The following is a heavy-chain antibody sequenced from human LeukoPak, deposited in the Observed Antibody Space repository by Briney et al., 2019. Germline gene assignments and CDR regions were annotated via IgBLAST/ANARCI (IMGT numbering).Heavy chain of an antibody. J-gene: IGHJ4*02. CDR3: AIRIAAAGIDY. CDR1: GCTFSSYA. CDR2: IIPIFGTA. V-gene: IGHV1-69*13. D-gene: IGHD6-13*01. Sequence: SVNVSFKASGCTFSSYAISWVRQAPGQGLEWMGGIIPIFGTANYAQKFQGRVTITADESTSTAYMELSSLRSEDTVVYYWAIRIAAAGIDYWGQGTLVTVSS.